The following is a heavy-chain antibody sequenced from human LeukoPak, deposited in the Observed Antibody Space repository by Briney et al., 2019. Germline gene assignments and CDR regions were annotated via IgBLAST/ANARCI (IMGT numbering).Heavy chain of an antibody. CDR3: ARDASIVYDSSGYYPGDAFDI. J-gene: IGHJ3*02. D-gene: IGHD3-22*01. CDR1: GFTFSSYG. CDR2: IWYDGSNK. Sequence: GRSLRLSCAASGFTFSSYGMHRVRQAPGKGLEWVAVIWYDGSNKYYADSEKGRFTISRDNSKNTLYLQMNSLRAEDTAVYYCARDASIVYDSSGYYPGDAFDIWGQGTMVTVSS. V-gene: IGHV3-33*01.